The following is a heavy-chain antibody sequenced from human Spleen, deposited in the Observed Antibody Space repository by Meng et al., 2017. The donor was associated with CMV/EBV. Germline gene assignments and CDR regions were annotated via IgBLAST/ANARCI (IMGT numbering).Heavy chain of an antibody. D-gene: IGHD6-6*01. CDR2: ISAYNGNT. Sequence: ASVKVSCKASGYTFTSYGISWVRQAPGQGLEWMGWISAYNGNTNYAQKLQGRVTMTTDTSTSTAYMELRSLRSDDTAVYYCARRDPYSSSASIDYWGQETLVTVSS. V-gene: IGHV1-18*01. CDR1: GYTFTSYG. J-gene: IGHJ4*02. CDR3: ARRDPYSSSASIDY.